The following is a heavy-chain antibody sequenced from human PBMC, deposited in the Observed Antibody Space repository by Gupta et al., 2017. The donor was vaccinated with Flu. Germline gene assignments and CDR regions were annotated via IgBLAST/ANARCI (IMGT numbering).Heavy chain of an antibody. CDR1: GFPFSSYA. D-gene: IGHD3-16*02. J-gene: IGHJ4*02. Sequence: EVQLLESGGDLVQPGGSLRLPCAASGFPFSSYAMSWVRQTPGKGLEWISAITDTGDDTYHADSVKGRLTISRDNSRNTLYLQMNSLRAEDTALYYCAKGSGTSRPYYFDYWGQGTLVTVSS. CDR2: ITDTGDDT. CDR3: AKGSGTSRPYYFDY. V-gene: IGHV3-23*01.